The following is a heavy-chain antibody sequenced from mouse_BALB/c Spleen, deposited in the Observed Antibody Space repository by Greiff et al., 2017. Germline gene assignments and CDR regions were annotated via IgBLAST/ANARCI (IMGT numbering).Heavy chain of an antibody. D-gene: IGHD1-1*02. CDR3: ARGGYAMDY. CDR1: GFTFSSYA. V-gene: IGHV5-9-1*01. Sequence: DVMLVESGGGLVKPGGSLKLSCAASGFTFSSYAMSWVRQTPEKRLEWVATISSGGSYTYYPDSVKGRFTISRDNAKNTLYLQMSSLRSEDTAMYYCARGGYAMDYWGQGTSVTVSS. CDR2: ISSGGSYT. J-gene: IGHJ4*01.